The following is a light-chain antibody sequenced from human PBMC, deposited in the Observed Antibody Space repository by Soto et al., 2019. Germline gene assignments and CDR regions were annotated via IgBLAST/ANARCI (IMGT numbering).Light chain of an antibody. CDR3: QQSYSSPWT. Sequence: DIQMTQSPSSLSASVGDRVTITCRASQSISSYLNWYQQKPGKAPKFLIFAASSLQSWVPSRFSGSGSGTDFTLTISSLQTEDFATYYYQQSYSSPWTFGQGTKVDIK. CDR1: QSISSY. J-gene: IGKJ1*01. CDR2: AAS. V-gene: IGKV1-39*01.